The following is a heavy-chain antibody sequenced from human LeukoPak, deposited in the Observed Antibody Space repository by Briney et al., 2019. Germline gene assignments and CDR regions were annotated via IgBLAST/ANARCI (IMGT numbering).Heavy chain of an antibody. V-gene: IGHV1-46*01. CDR3: ARGRDMVRGVKRQNHDAFDI. CDR2: INPNGGST. D-gene: IGHD3-10*01. Sequence: GASVKVSCKASRCTFTSYYLHWVRQAPGQGLEWMGIINPNGGSTSYAQKFQGRVTMTRDTSTSTVYMELSSLRSEDTAVYYCARGRDMVRGVKRQNHDAFDIWGQGTMVTVSS. J-gene: IGHJ3*02. CDR1: RCTFTSYY.